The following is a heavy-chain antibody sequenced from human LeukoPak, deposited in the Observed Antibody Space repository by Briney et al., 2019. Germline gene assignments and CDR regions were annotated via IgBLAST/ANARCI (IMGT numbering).Heavy chain of an antibody. CDR3: AEVSRSECDADFDY. D-gene: IGHD3-3*01. J-gene: IGHJ4*02. CDR2: ISGSGGST. Sequence: PGGSLRLSCAASGFTFSSYAMSWVRQAPGKGLEWVSAISGSGGSTYYADSVKGRFTISRDNSKNTLYLQMNSLRAEDTAVYYCAEVSRSECDADFDYWGQGTLVTVSS. V-gene: IGHV3-23*01. CDR1: GFTFSSYA.